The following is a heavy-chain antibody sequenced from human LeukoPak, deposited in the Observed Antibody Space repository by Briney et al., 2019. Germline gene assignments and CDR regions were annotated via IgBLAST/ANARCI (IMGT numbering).Heavy chain of an antibody. V-gene: IGHV4-59*01. Sequence: PSETLSLTCAVYGGSFSGYYWSWIRQPPGKGLEWIGYIYYSGSTNYNPSLKSRVTISVDTSKNQFSLKLSSVTAADTAVYYCARGGFGEFGYWGQGTLVTVSS. CDR1: GGSFSGYY. D-gene: IGHD3-10*01. J-gene: IGHJ4*02. CDR2: IYYSGST. CDR3: ARGGFGEFGY.